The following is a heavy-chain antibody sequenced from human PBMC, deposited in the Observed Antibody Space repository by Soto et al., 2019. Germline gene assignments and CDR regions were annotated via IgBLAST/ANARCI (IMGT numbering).Heavy chain of an antibody. D-gene: IGHD3-3*01. Sequence: GGSLRLSCAASGFTVSSNYMSWVRQAPGKGLEWVSVIYSGGSTYYADSVEGRFTISRDNSKNTLYLQMNSLRAEDTAVYYCATQYDFWSGYPLYYYYMDVWGKGTTVTVSS. V-gene: IGHV3-66*01. CDR2: IYSGGST. CDR3: ATQYDFWSGYPLYYYYMDV. CDR1: GFTVSSNY. J-gene: IGHJ6*03.